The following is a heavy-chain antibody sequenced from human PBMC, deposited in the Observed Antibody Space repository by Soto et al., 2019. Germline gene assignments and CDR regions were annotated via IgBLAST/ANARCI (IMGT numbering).Heavy chain of an antibody. D-gene: IGHD2-2*02. CDR2: ISYDGSNK. CDR1: GFTFSSYG. Sequence: PVVSRILSCAASGFTFSSYGMHWVRQAPGKGLEWVAVISYDGSNKYYADSVKGRFTISRDNSKNTLYLQMNSLRAEDTAVYYCAKGPLVVVPAAIRDAFDIWGQGTMVTVSS. CDR3: AKGPLVVVPAAIRDAFDI. V-gene: IGHV3-30*18. J-gene: IGHJ3*02.